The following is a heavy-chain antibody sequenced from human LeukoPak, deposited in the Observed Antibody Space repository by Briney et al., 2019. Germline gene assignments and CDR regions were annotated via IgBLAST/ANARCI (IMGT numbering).Heavy chain of an antibody. CDR1: GDCISSYY. CDR3: ASAAAGVSRFFDY. CDR2: IYYSGST. J-gene: IGHJ4*02. V-gene: IGHV4-59*04. Sequence: KPSETLSLTCTVSGDCISSYYWSWIRQPPGKGLEWLGSIYYSGSTYQNPSLKSRVILSEDESKNQFSLNLTSVTAADPAVYYCASAAAGVSRFFDYWGQGTLVTVSS. D-gene: IGHD2-21*01.